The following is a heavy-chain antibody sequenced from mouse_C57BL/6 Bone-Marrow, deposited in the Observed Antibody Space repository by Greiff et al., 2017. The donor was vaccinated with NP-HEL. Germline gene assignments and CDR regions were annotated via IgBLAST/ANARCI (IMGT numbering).Heavy chain of an antibody. D-gene: IGHD4-1*01. CDR1: GFSFNTYA. CDR2: IRSKSNNYAT. CDR3: VKGGNWAWFAY. Sequence: EVQLQQSGGGLVQPKGSLKLSCAASGFSFNTYAMNWVRQAPGKGLEWVARIRSKSNNYATYYADSVKDRFTISRDDSESMLYLQMNNLKTEDTAMYYCVKGGNWAWFAYWGQGTLVTVSA. J-gene: IGHJ3*01. V-gene: IGHV10-1*01.